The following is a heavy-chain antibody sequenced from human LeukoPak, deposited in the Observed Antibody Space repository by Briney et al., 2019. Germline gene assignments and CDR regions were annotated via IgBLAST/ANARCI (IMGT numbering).Heavy chain of an antibody. Sequence: KASETLSLTCTVSGGSISSYYWSWIRQPPGKGLEWIGYIYYCGSTNYNPSLKSRVTISVDTSKNQFSLKLSSVTAADTAVYYCARSQNYDFWSGYPGDYYYYMDVWGKGTTVTVSS. J-gene: IGHJ6*03. D-gene: IGHD3-3*01. CDR1: GGSISSYY. CDR3: ARSQNYDFWSGYPGDYYYYMDV. V-gene: IGHV4-59*01. CDR2: IYYCGST.